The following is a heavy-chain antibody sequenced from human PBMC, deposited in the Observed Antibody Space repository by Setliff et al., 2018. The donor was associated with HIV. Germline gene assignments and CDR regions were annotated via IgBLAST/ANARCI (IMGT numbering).Heavy chain of an antibody. V-gene: IGHV4-4*07. CDR2: IYTSGST. D-gene: IGHD2-21*01. CDR3: ARGAGCLGNDCDAYFGP. J-gene: IGHJ5*02. Sequence: SETLSLTCTVSGGSITSSYWSWIRQPAGKGLEWIGRIYTSGSTNYNPSLKSRVTMSIDTSKKQFSLKLASVTAADTAVYYCARGAGCLGNDCDAYFGPWGQGILVTAPQ. CDR1: GGSITSSY.